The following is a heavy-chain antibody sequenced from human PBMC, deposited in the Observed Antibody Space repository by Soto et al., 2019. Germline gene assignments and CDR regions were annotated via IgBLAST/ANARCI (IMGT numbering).Heavy chain of an antibody. D-gene: IGHD6-13*01. J-gene: IGHJ5*02. CDR2: ISNEGSNK. CDR1: GFTFRSYA. CDR3: AKDISKRIAEADWFDP. Sequence: PGGSLRLSCAASGFTFRSYALHWVRQAPGKGLEWVAVISNEGSNKNYVDSVKGRFTISRDNSKNTLYLQMNSLRAEDTAVYYCAKDISKRIAEADWFDPWGQGTLVTVSS. V-gene: IGHV3-30*18.